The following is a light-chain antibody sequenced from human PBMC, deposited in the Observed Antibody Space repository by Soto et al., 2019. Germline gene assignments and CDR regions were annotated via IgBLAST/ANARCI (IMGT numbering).Light chain of an antibody. CDR3: QQSYSTAWT. Sequence: DIQMTQSPSSLSASVGDRVTITCRASQNIRNYLNWYQQKPGKAPKLLIYASSNLQNWVPSRFSGSGSGTDFTLTISSLQPEDFATYNCQQSYSTAWTFGQGTKVEIK. J-gene: IGKJ1*01. CDR1: QNIRNY. CDR2: ASS. V-gene: IGKV1-39*01.